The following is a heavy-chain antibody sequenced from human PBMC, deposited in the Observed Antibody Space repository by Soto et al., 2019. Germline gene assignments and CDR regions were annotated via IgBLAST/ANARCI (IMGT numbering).Heavy chain of an antibody. Sequence: QVQLVQSGTEVKKPGASVKVSCKASGYRFTHYVIHWVRQAPGQRLEWMGWIGAGDGKKYYSQNFQGRVTITKDTSASTVYMELSSLISEDTAVYYCVRDYASDSGVHLDFWGQGTLVTVSS. D-gene: IGHD3-22*01. CDR1: GYRFTHYV. J-gene: IGHJ4*02. V-gene: IGHV1-3*01. CDR3: VRDYASDSGVHLDF. CDR2: IGAGDGKK.